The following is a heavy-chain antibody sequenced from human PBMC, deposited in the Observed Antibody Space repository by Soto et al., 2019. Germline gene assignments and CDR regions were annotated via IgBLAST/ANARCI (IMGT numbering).Heavy chain of an antibody. Sequence: GGSLRLSCAASGFTFSSYGMHWVRQAPGKGLEWVAVIWYDGSNKYYADSVKGRFTISRDNSKNTLYLQMNSLRAEDTAVYYCARAYDFWSGYPSPHSTNSGMDVWGQGTTVTVS. V-gene: IGHV3-33*01. J-gene: IGHJ6*02. CDR1: GFTFSSYG. CDR2: IWYDGSNK. CDR3: ARAYDFWSGYPSPHSTNSGMDV. D-gene: IGHD3-3*01.